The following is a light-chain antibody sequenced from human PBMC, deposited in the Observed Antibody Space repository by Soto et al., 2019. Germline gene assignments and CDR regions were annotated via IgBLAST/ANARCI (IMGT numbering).Light chain of an antibody. J-gene: IGLJ1*01. CDR3: CSYATGSTYF. V-gene: IGLV2-23*02. CDR1: SSDIGSYNL. Sequence: QSVLTQPASVSGSPGQSITISCTGASSDIGSYNLVSWYQQHPGKAPKLMIFEVSKRPSGVSNRFSGSKSGNTASLTISGLHAEDEAEYYCCSYATGSTYFFGTGTKVTVL. CDR2: EVS.